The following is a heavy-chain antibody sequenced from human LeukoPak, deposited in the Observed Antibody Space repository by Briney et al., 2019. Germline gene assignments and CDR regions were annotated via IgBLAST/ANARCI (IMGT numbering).Heavy chain of an antibody. D-gene: IGHD3-22*01. CDR2: ISYDGSNK. Sequence: GGSLRLSCAASGFTFSSYAMHWVRQAPGKGLEWVAVISYDGSNKYYADSVKGRFTISRDNSKNTLYLQMNSLRAEDTAVYYCAKGYYYDSSSPDYWGQGTLVTVSS. J-gene: IGHJ4*02. V-gene: IGHV3-30-3*01. CDR3: AKGYYYDSSSPDY. CDR1: GFTFSSYA.